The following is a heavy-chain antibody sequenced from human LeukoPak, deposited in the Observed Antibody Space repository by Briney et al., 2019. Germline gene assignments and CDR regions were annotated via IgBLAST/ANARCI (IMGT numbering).Heavy chain of an antibody. CDR3: ARDRFYYDSSGYCY. J-gene: IGHJ4*02. CDR2: ISDSGGST. V-gene: IGHV3-23*01. Sequence: PGGSLRLSCAASGFTFSNYAMSWVRQAPGEGLEWVSSISDSGGSTYYADSVKGRFTFSRDNAKNSLYLQMNSLRAEDTAVYYCARDRFYYDSSGYCYWGQGTLVTVSS. CDR1: GFTFSNYA. D-gene: IGHD3-22*01.